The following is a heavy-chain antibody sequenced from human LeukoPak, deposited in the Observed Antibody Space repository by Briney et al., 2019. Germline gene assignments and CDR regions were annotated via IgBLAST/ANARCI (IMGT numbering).Heavy chain of an antibody. J-gene: IGHJ4*02. CDR2: IYYSGST. V-gene: IGHV4-39*01. D-gene: IGHD6-19*01. CDR1: GGSISSSSYY. CDR3: ARNSSGWSFDY. Sequence: PSETLSLTCTVSGGSISSSSYYWGWIRQPPGKGLKWIGSIYYSGSTCYNPSLKSRVTISVDTSKNQLSLQLSSVTAADTAVYYCARNSSGWSFDYWGQGALVTVSS.